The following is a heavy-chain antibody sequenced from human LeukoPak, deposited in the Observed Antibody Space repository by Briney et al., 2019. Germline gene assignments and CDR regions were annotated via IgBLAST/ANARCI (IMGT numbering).Heavy chain of an antibody. V-gene: IGHV3-74*01. CDR1: GFTLSSYW. J-gene: IGHJ4*02. D-gene: IGHD5/OR15-5a*01. Sequence: PGGSLRLSCAASGFTLSSYWMHSVRQTPGKGLVWVSRINGAGSSISYADSVKGRVTISRDNAKNTLYLQMNNLKAGDTAVYYCARGGVYKIDFWGQGTLVTVSS. CDR2: INGAGSSI. CDR3: ARGGVYKIDF.